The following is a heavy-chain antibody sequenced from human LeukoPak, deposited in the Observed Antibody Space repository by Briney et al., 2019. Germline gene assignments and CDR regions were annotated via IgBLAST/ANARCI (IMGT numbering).Heavy chain of an antibody. Sequence: SETLSLTCAVYGGSFSGYYWGWIRQPPGKGLEWIGSIYYSGSTYYNPSLKSRVTISVDTSKNQFSLKLSSVTAADTAVYYCARERRITMIVVVTADAFDIWGQGTMVTVSS. D-gene: IGHD3-22*01. J-gene: IGHJ3*02. CDR3: ARERRITMIVVVTADAFDI. V-gene: IGHV4-34*01. CDR2: IYYSGST. CDR1: GGSFSGYY.